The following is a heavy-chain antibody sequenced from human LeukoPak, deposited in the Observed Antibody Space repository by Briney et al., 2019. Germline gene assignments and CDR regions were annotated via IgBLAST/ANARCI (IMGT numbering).Heavy chain of an antibody. V-gene: IGHV4-34*01. CDR2: INHSGST. CDR3: ARGLRGYSYGRPFDY. CDR1: GGSFSGYY. J-gene: IGHJ4*02. Sequence: SETLSLTCAVYGGSFSGYYWSWIRQPPGKGREWVGEINHSGSTNYNPSLKRRVTISVDTSKNQFSLKRSSVTAADTAVYYCARGLRGYSYGRPFDYWGQGTLVTVSS. D-gene: IGHD5-18*01.